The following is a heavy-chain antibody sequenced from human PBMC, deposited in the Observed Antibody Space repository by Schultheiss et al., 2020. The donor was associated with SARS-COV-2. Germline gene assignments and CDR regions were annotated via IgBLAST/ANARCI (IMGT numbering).Heavy chain of an antibody. CDR1: GGSISNYY. Sequence: SQTLSLTCTVSGGSISNYYWTWIRQPPGKGLDWIGHIYRSGSTDYNPSLKSRVTISVDTSKNQFSLKLSSVTAADTAVYYCASLLSSNLWFKVSEYNWFDPWGQGTLVTVSS. CDR2: IYRSGST. V-gene: IGHV4-59*12. D-gene: IGHD3-10*01. CDR3: ASLLSSNLWFKVSEYNWFDP. J-gene: IGHJ5*02.